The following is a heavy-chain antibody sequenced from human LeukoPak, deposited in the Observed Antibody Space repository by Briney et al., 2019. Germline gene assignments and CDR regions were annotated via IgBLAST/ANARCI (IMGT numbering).Heavy chain of an antibody. CDR2: ISDSGDYT. D-gene: IGHD2-8*01. J-gene: IGHJ4*02. CDR1: GFTLSSYA. V-gene: IGHV3-23*01. CDR3: AKDTSIGKYCTNGVCSPFDY. Sequence: GGSLRLSCAGSGFTLSSYAMSWVRQAPGQGLEWVSVISDSGDYTSYADSVRGRFTISRDNSRNTLYLQMISLRPEDTAVYYCAKDTSIGKYCTNGVCSPFDYWGQGTLVTVSS.